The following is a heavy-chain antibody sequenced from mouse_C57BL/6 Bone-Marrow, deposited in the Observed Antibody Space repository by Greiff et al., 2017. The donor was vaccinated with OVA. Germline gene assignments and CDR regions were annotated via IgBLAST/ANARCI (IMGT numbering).Heavy chain of an antibody. CDR3: ARDDGNHEGFAY. CDR1: GFTFSDFY. V-gene: IGHV7-1*01. Sequence: EVKLMESGGGLVQSGRSLRLSCATSGFTFSDFYMEWVRQAPGKGLEWIAASRNKANDYTTEYSASVKGRFIVSRDTSQSILYLQMNALRAEDTAIYYCARDDGNHEGFAYWGQGTLVTVSA. J-gene: IGHJ3*01. CDR2: SRNKANDYTT. D-gene: IGHD2-1*01.